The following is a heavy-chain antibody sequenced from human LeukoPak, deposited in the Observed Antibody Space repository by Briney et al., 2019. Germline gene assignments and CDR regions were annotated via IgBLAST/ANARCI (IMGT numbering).Heavy chain of an antibody. D-gene: IGHD3-10*01. CDR2: INHSGST. J-gene: IGHJ6*02. Sequence: SETLSLTCAVYGGSFIGYYWSWIRQPPGKGLEWLGEINHSGSTNYNPSLTSRVTISVDTSKNQFSLKLSSVTAADTAVYYCARGRGQALYYYYGMDVWGQGTTVTVSS. CDR1: GGSFIGYY. CDR3: ARGRGQALYYYYGMDV. V-gene: IGHV4-34*01.